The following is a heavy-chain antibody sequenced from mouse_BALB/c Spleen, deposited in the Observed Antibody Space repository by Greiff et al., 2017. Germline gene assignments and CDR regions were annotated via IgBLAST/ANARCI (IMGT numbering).Heavy chain of an antibody. J-gene: IGHJ3*01. V-gene: IGHV1S137*01. Sequence: QVQLQQSGAELVRPGVSVKISCKGSGYTFTDYAMHWVKQSHAKSLEWIGVISTYYGDASYNQKFKGKATMTVDKSSSTAYMELARLTSEDSAIYYCARPDSSGPFAYWGQGTLVTVSA. CDR3: ARPDSSGPFAY. CDR2: ISTYYGDA. CDR1: GYTFTDYA. D-gene: IGHD3-2*01.